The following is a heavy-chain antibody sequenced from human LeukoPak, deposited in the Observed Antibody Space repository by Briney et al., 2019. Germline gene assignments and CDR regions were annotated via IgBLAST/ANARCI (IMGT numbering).Heavy chain of an antibody. V-gene: IGHV4-30-2*01. J-gene: IGHJ3*02. CDR2: IYHSEST. D-gene: IGHD3-22*01. Sequence: SQTLSLTCAVSGGSISSGGYSWSWIRQPPGKGLEWIGYIYHSESTYYNPSLKSRVTISVDRSKNQFSLKLSSVTAADTAVYYCARGNYYDSSGYPDAFDIWGQGTMVTVSS. CDR3: ARGNYYDSSGYPDAFDI. CDR1: GGSISSGGYS.